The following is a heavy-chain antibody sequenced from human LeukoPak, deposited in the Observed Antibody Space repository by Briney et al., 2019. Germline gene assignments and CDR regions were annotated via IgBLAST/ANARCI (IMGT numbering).Heavy chain of an antibody. CDR3: ARTTTPHCSGSGSYALGY. CDR2: ISYDGSNK. Sequence: PRRSLRLSCAASGFTFSTYAMHWVRQGAGKGLEWVAVISYDGSNKYYADSVKGRFTISRDNSKKTLYLQRRSLSAEDTAVYYCARTTTPHCSGSGSYALGYWGHGTLVTVPS. CDR1: GFTFSTYA. J-gene: IGHJ4*01. V-gene: IGHV3-30-3*01. D-gene: IGHD3-10*01.